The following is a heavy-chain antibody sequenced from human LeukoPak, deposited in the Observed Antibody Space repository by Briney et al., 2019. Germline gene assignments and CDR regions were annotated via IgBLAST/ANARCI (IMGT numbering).Heavy chain of an antibody. CDR1: GGSISSSLYY. D-gene: IGHD2-2*01. Sequence: SETLSLTCTVSGGSISSSLYYWGWIRQPPGKGLEWIGTIYYSGSTYYNPSLKGRVTISVDTSKNQFSLKLSSVTAADTAVYYCARGARGYCSSTSCYSDYYYYYMDVWGKGTTVTISS. CDR2: IYYSGST. V-gene: IGHV4-39*07. CDR3: ARGARGYCSSTSCYSDYYYYYMDV. J-gene: IGHJ6*03.